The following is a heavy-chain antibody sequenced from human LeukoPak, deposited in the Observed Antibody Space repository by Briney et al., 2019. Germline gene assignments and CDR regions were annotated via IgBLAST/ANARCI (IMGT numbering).Heavy chain of an antibody. CDR3: ARLSSGWSEPQH. J-gene: IGHJ1*01. V-gene: IGHV1-2*02. CDR2: INPKSGGT. CDR1: GYTFTGYY. D-gene: IGHD6-19*01. Sequence: ASVKVSCKASGYTFTGYYMHWVRQAPGQGLEWMGWINPKSGGTNYAQKFQGRVTMTRDTSMSTAYMELSRLRSDDTAVYYCARLSSGWSEPQHWGEGTLVTVSS.